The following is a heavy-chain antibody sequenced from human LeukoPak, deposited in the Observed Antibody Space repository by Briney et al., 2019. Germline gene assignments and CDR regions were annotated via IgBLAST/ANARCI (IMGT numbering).Heavy chain of an antibody. V-gene: IGHV3-11*03. J-gene: IGHJ5*02. CDR3: AGSGYDPNWFDP. Sequence: GGSLRLSCAASGFTFSDYYMSWIRQAPGKGLEWVPYISSSSSYTNYADSVKGRFTISRDNAKNSLYLQMNSLRAEDTAVYYCAGSGYDPNWFDPWGQGTLVTVSS. CDR2: ISSSSSYT. D-gene: IGHD5-12*01. CDR1: GFTFSDYY.